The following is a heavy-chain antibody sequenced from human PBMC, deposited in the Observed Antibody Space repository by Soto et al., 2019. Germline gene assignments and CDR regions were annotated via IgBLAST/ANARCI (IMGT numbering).Heavy chain of an antibody. J-gene: IGHJ6*02. CDR3: AKDRVRGVIFFSASMDV. Sequence: PGGSLRLSCAASGFTFSSYAMSWVRQAPGKGLEWVSAISGSGGSTYYADYVKGRFTISRDNSKNTLYLQMNSLRAEDTAVYYCAKDRVRGVIFFSASMDVWGQGTTVTVSS. D-gene: IGHD3-10*01. CDR1: GFTFSSYA. CDR2: ISGSGGST. V-gene: IGHV3-23*01.